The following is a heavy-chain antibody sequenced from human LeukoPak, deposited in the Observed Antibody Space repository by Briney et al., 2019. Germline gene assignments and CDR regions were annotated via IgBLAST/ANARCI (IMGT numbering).Heavy chain of an antibody. D-gene: IGHD1-7*01. CDR1: RFTFSSYA. CDR2: ISGSGGST. J-gene: IGHJ5*02. V-gene: IGHV3-23*01. CDR3: AKARYNWNYNWFDP. Sequence: GGSLRLSCAASRFTFSSYAMSWVRQAPGKGLEWVSAISGSGGSTYYADSVKGRFTISRDNSKNTLYLQMNSLRAEDTAVYYCAKARYNWNYNWFDPWGQGTLVTVSS.